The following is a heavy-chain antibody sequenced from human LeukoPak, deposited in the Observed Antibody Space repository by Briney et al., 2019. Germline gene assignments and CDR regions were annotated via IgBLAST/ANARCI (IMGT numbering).Heavy chain of an antibody. D-gene: IGHD1-26*01. J-gene: IGHJ4*02. CDR2: IIPIFGTA. V-gene: IGHV1-69*01. CDR1: GGTFSSYA. CDR3: AAWSGRTYYYFDY. Sequence: ASVKVSCKASGGTFSSYAISWVRQAPGQGLEWMGGIIPIFGTANYAQKFQGRVTITADESTSTAYMELSSLRSEDTAVYYCAAWSGRTYYYFDYWGQGTLVTVSS.